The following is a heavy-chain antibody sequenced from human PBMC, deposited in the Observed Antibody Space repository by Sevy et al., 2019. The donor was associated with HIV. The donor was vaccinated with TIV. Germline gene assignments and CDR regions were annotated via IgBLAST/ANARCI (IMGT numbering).Heavy chain of an antibody. J-gene: IGHJ5*02. CDR2: INDSGII. V-gene: IGHV4-34*01. CDR3: ARSPPVVVVPGAPSWFDP. D-gene: IGHD2-2*01. Sequence: SETLSLTCAVHGGSFSGYYWSWIRESPGKGLEWIGEINDSGIINYNPSLKSRVTISVDTSKKEFSRRLSSVTAADTAVYYCARSPPVVVVPGAPSWFDPWGQGTLVTVSS. CDR1: GGSFSGYY.